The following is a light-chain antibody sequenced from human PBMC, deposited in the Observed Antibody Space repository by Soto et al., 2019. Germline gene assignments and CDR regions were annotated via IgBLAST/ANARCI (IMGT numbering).Light chain of an antibody. CDR2: EGS. Sequence: QSVLTQPASVSGSPGQSITISCTGAISDVGSYNLVSWYQQHPGKAPKLMIYEGSKRPSGVSNRFYGSKSGNTASLTISGLQAEDEADYYCCSYAGSSTLGVFGTGTKVTVL. J-gene: IGLJ1*01. CDR3: CSYAGSSTLGV. V-gene: IGLV2-23*01. CDR1: ISDVGSYNL.